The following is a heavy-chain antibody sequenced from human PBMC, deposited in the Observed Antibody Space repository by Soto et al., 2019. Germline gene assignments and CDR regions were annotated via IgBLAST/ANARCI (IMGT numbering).Heavy chain of an antibody. CDR2: IYYSGST. V-gene: IGHV4-30-4*01. CDR1: GGSINSGDYY. D-gene: IGHD2-21*02. J-gene: IGHJ6*02. Sequence: LSLTCRVSGGSINSGDYYWSWIRQPPGKGLEWIGYIYYSGSTYYNPSLKSRVTISVDTSKKQFSLKLSSVTATDTAVYYCARAYCGGDCYSYYYYAMDVWGQGTTVTVSS. CDR3: ARAYCGGDCYSYYYYAMDV.